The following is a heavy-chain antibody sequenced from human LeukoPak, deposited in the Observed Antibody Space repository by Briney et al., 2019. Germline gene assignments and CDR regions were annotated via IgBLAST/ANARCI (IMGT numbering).Heavy chain of an antibody. D-gene: IGHD5-24*01. V-gene: IGHV1-69*13. Sequence: SVKVSCKASGGTFSSYAISWVRQAPGQGLEWMGGIIPIFGTANYAQKFQGRVTITADESTSTAYMELSSLRSEETAVYYCARDNSVRDEAWWFNPWGQGTLVTVSS. CDR1: GGTFSSYA. J-gene: IGHJ5*02. CDR3: ARDNSVRDEAWWFNP. CDR2: IIPIFGTA.